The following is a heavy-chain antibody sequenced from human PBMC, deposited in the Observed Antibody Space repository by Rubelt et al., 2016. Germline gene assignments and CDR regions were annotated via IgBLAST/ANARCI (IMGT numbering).Heavy chain of an antibody. CDR1: GVSISSSSYY. J-gene: IGHJ4*02. V-gene: IGHV4-39*02. D-gene: IGHD2-21*01. Sequence: QVQLQVSGPVLVKPSETLSLTCTVSGVSISSSSYYWGWLRQPPGKGLEWIGELYHSGRTHYNPSLKSSLAISVTTSKNHSTVKLNAVTSADSALYYCARQDGLPIAAQYYFDFWGQGVLVTVSS. CDR2: LYHSGRT. CDR3: ARQDGLPIAAQYYFDF.